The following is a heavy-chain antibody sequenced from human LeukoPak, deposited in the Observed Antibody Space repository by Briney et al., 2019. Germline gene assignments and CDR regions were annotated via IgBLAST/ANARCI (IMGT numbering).Heavy chain of an antibody. CDR1: GYTFTGYY. CDR3: ARGAGIDDILTGYYHH. CDR2: INPNSGGT. J-gene: IGHJ4*02. D-gene: IGHD3-9*01. Sequence: ASVKVSCKASGYTFTGYYMHWVRQAPGQGLEWMGWINPNSGGTNYAQKFQGRVTMTRDTSISTAYMELSRLRSDDTAVYYCARGAGIDDILTGYYHHWGQGTLVTVSS. V-gene: IGHV1-2*02.